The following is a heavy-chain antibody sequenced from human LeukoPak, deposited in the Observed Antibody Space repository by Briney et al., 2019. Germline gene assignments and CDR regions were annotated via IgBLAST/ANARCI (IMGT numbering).Heavy chain of an antibody. CDR2: ISAYNGNT. CDR1: GYTFTSYG. J-gene: IGHJ4*02. D-gene: IGHD3-22*01. V-gene: IGHV1-18*01. CDR3: ARIASSGYQTLNFDY. Sequence: ASVKVSCKASGYTFTSYGISWVRQAPGQGLEWMGWISAYNGNTNYAQKLQGRVTMTTDTSTSTAYMEPRSLRSDDTAVYYCARIASSGYQTLNFDYWGQGTLVTVSS.